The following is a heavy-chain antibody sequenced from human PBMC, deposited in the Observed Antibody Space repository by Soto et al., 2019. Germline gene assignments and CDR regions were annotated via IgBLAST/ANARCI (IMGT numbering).Heavy chain of an antibody. V-gene: IGHV3-21*06. D-gene: IGHD5-18*01. CDR1: GFTFSTTG. J-gene: IGHJ4*02. CDR3: AKVWFPYSYGYLFYY. CDR2: ISSGSEYI. Sequence: GGSLRLSCVGSGFTFSTTGMNWGRQAPGRGLEWVSTISSGSEYIFYEDSLKGRFTISRDNAKNLVYLQMNNLRAEDTAVYYCAKVWFPYSYGYLFYYWGQGTLVTVSS.